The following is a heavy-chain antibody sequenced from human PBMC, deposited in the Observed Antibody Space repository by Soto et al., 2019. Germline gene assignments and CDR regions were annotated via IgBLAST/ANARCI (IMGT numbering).Heavy chain of an antibody. CDR3: ALIAARPDYYYGMDV. CDR2: INPNSGGT. Sequence: GASVKVSCKASGYTFTGYYMHWARQAPGQGLEWMGWINPNSGGTNYAQKFQGWVTMTRDTSISTAYMELSRLRSDDTAVYYCALIAARPDYYYGMDVWGQGTTVTVSS. D-gene: IGHD6-6*01. V-gene: IGHV1-2*04. J-gene: IGHJ6*02. CDR1: GYTFTGYY.